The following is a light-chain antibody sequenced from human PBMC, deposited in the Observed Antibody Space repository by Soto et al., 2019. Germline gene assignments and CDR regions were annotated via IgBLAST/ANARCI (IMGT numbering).Light chain of an antibody. CDR1: QSVSTY. J-gene: IGKJ1*01. CDR2: DAS. CDR3: QQRSNWPPTWT. V-gene: IGKV3-11*01. Sequence: EIVLTQSPATLSLSPGERATLSCRASQSVSTYLAWYQQKHGQAPRLLLYDASKRATGIPVRFSGSGSGTDFTLTITSLEPEDFGVYYCQQRSNWPPTWTFGQGTKVDIK.